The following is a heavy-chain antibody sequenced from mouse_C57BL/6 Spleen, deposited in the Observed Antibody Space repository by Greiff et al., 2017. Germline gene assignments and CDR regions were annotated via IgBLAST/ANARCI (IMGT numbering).Heavy chain of an antibody. CDR1: GYSFTDYN. D-gene: IGHD2-1*01. CDR3: ARYGIHWYFDV. J-gene: IGHJ1*03. CDR2: INPNYGTT. Sequence: EVKVVESGPELVKPGASVKISCKASGYSFTDYNMNWVKQSNGKSLEWIGVINPNYGTTSYNQKFKGKATLTVDQSSSTAYMQLNSLTSEDSAVYYCARYGIHWYFDVWGTGTTVTVSS. V-gene: IGHV1-39*01.